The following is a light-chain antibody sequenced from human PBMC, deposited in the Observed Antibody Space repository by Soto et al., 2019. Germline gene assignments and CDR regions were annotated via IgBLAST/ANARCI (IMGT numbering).Light chain of an antibody. CDR3: QQYDNWPPWT. V-gene: IGKV3-15*01. CDR2: GAS. Sequence: DTVMTQSPATLSVSPGETATLSCRASESVGSNLAWYQQKPGQAPRLLIYGASTRATGIPARLRGSGSGTEFTLTISSLQSEDSAVYYCQQYDNWPPWTFGQGTKVEI. CDR1: ESVGSN. J-gene: IGKJ1*01.